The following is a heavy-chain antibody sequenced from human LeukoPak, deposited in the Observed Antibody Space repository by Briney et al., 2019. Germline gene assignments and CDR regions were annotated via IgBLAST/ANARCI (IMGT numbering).Heavy chain of an antibody. Sequence: ASVKVSCKVSGYTLTVLSMHWVRQAPGKGLEWMGGFDPEDGETIYAQKFQGRVTMTEDTSTDTAYMELSSLRSEDTAVYYCATGHDSSGYYLGAPFDYWGQGTLVTVSS. V-gene: IGHV1-24*01. CDR2: FDPEDGET. J-gene: IGHJ4*02. D-gene: IGHD3-22*01. CDR3: ATGHDSSGYYLGAPFDY. CDR1: GYTLTVLS.